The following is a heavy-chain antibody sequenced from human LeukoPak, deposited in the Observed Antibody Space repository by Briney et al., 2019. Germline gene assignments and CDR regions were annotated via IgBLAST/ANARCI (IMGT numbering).Heavy chain of an antibody. CDR2: INHSGST. J-gene: IGHJ5*02. CDR1: GGSFSGYY. V-gene: IGHV4-34*01. D-gene: IGHD3-10*01. CDR3: ARDRPYYYGSGDRRNWFDP. Sequence: SETLSLTCAVYGGSFSGYYWSWIRQPPGKGLEWIGEINHSGSTNYNPSLKSRVTISVDTSKNQFSLKLSSVTAADTAVYYCARDRPYYYGSGDRRNWFDPWGQGTLVTVSS.